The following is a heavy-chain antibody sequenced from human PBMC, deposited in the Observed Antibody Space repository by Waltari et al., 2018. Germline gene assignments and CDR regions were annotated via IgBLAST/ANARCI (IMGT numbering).Heavy chain of an antibody. Sequence: EVQLVESGGGLVQPGGSLRLPCAPSGFTFRHYWMHWVRQAPGKGLLCVSRINPDGRETNYADSVKGRFTISRDNAKNTLYLQMNSLRGEDTAVYYCVRGSNDWIGLDYWGQGALVTVSS. J-gene: IGHJ4*02. CDR1: GFTFRHYW. V-gene: IGHV3-74*01. CDR2: INPDGRET. D-gene: IGHD3-9*01. CDR3: VRGSNDWIGLDY.